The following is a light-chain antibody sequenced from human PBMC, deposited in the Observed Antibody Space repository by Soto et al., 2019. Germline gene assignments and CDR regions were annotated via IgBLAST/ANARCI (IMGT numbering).Light chain of an antibody. Sequence: EIVLTQSPGTLSLSPGERATLSCRASQSVSSSYLAWYQQKPGQAPRLLIYGASSSATVITDRFSGSGSGTDFTLTISRLYPEYFAVYYFQQYGSSPFTFGPGTKVDIK. CDR2: GAS. CDR1: QSVSSSY. V-gene: IGKV3-20*01. J-gene: IGKJ3*01. CDR3: QQYGSSPFT.